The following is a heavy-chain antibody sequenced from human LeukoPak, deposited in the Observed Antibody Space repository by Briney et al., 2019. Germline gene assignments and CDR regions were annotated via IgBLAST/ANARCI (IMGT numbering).Heavy chain of an antibody. Sequence: AAVKVSCKASGYTFTGYYMHWVRQAPGQGLEWMGWINPNSGGTNYAQKFQGRVTMTRNASISTAYMELSSLRSEDTAVYYCARGHSSGWYGFSMYYFDYWGQGTLVTVSS. J-gene: IGHJ4*02. CDR1: GYTFTGYY. CDR3: ARGHSSGWYGFSMYYFDY. CDR2: INPNSGGT. V-gene: IGHV1-2*02. D-gene: IGHD6-19*01.